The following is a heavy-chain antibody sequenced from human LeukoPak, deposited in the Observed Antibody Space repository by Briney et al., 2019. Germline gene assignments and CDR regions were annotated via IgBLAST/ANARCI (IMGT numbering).Heavy chain of an antibody. J-gene: IGHJ4*02. D-gene: IGHD3-10*01. V-gene: IGHV3-30*02. CDR2: IWYDGSQK. CDR1: AFTFRNYN. Sequence: GGSLRLSCAASAFTFRNYNMNWVRQAPGKGLEWVAFIWYDGSQKYYADSVKRRFSSSRDNSKNTLYLQMNSLRAEDTAVYYCAKDVSGKFGEALDSWGQGTLVTVSS. CDR3: AKDVSGKFGEALDS.